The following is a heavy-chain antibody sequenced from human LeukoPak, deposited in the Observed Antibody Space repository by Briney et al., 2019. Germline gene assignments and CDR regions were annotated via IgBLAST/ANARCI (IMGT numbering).Heavy chain of an antibody. CDR2: ISGSGGST. V-gene: IGHV3-23*01. D-gene: IGHD6-6*01. Sequence: GGSLRLSCAASGFTFSSYAMRWVRQARGKGREWVSAISGSGGSTYYADSVTGRFTISRDNSKNTLYLQMNSLRAEDTAVYYCAKDSTPTEYSSSPADYWGQGTLVTVSS. CDR1: GFTFSSYA. J-gene: IGHJ4*02. CDR3: AKDSTPTEYSSSPADY.